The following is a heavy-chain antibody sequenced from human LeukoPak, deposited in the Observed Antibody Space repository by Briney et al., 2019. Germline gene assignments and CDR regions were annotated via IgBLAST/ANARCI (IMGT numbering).Heavy chain of an antibody. V-gene: IGHV1-8*01. Sequence: ASVTLSCKVSGYTFTSYGINWVRPATRQGSEWMGLMNPNSGNTGYAQKFQGRVTMTRNTSISTAYMELSSLRSEDTAVYYCARGGESSSWYREDAFDIWGQGTMVTVSS. D-gene: IGHD6-13*01. CDR1: GYTFTSYG. CDR2: MNPNSGNT. CDR3: ARGGESSSWYREDAFDI. J-gene: IGHJ3*02.